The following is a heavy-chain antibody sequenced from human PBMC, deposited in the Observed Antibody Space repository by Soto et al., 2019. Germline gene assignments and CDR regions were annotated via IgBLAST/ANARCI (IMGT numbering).Heavy chain of an antibody. J-gene: IGHJ5*02. CDR3: ARKVAARPIGWFDP. D-gene: IGHD6-6*01. Sequence: ASVKVSCKASGYTFTSYDINWVRQATGQGLEWMGWMNPNSGNTGYAQKFQGRVTMTRNNSISTAYMELSSLRSEDTAVYYCARKVAARPIGWFDPWGQGTLVTVSS. CDR2: MNPNSGNT. V-gene: IGHV1-8*01. CDR1: GYTFTSYD.